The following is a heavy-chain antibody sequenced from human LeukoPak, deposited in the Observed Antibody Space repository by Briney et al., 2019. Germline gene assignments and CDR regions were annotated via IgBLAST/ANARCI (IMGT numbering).Heavy chain of an antibody. CDR3: ARVDYGDYGFDY. CDR2: IYSGGST. Sequence: PGGSLRLSCAASGFTLSSYAMSWVRQAPGKGLEWVSVIYSGGSTYYADSVKGRFTISRDNSKNTLYLQMNSLRAEDTAVYYCARVDYGDYGFDYWGQGTLVTVSS. CDR1: GFTLSSYA. D-gene: IGHD4-17*01. V-gene: IGHV3-66*01. J-gene: IGHJ4*02.